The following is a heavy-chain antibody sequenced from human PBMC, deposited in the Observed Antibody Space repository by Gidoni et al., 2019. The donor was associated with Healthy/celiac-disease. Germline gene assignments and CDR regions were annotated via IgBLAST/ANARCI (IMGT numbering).Heavy chain of an antibody. J-gene: IGHJ4*02. CDR2: DPEDGET. CDR3: ATDWVVPVILSY. V-gene: IGHV1-24*01. D-gene: IGHD2-2*01. Sequence: DPEDGETIYAQKFQGRVTMTEDTSTDTAYMELSSLRSEDTAVYYCATDWVVPVILSYWGQGTLVTVSS.